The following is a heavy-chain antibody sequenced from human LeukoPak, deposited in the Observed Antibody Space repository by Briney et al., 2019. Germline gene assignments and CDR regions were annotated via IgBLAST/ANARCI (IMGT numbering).Heavy chain of an antibody. V-gene: IGHV3-11*01. J-gene: IGHJ5*02. CDR1: GFTFNDYY. CDR3: GTDGAGFDT. Sequence: PGGSLRLSCAASGFTFNDYYMSWIRQAPGKGLEWLSYINIGGTNTHNADSVKGRFTISKDNAKKSLYLEMNNLRAEDTAVYYCGTDGAGFDTWGQGALVTVSS. CDR2: INIGGTNT.